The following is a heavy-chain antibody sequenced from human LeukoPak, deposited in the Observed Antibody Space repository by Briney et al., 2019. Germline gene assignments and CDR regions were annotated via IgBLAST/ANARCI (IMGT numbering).Heavy chain of an antibody. CDR3: ARALRGYSGDHRLNWFDP. CDR2: INHSGST. CDR1: GGSFSGYY. D-gene: IGHD5-12*01. Sequence: PSETLSLTCAVYGGSFSGYYWSWIRQPPGKGLEWIGEINHSGSTNYNPSLKSRVTISVDTSKNQFSLKLGSVTAADTAVYYCARALRGYSGDHRLNWFDPWGQGTLVTVSS. J-gene: IGHJ5*02. V-gene: IGHV4-34*01.